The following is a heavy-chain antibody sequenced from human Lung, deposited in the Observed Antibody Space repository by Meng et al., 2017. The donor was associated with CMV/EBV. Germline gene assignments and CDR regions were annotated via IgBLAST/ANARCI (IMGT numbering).Heavy chain of an antibody. V-gene: IGHV4-34*01. CDR3: ARVQWLAYYFDS. CDR2: INHSGST. CDR1: GGSFSDYY. D-gene: IGHD6-19*01. J-gene: IGHJ4*02. Sequence: LXCGAHGGSFSDYYWSWIRQPPGKGLEWIGEINHSGSTNYNPSLKSRLTVSIDTSSDQFSLRLTSVTAADTAVYYCARVQWLAYYFDSWGQGTLVTVSS.